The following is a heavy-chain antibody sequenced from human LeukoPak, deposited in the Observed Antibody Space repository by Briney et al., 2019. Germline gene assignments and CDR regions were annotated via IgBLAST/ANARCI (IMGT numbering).Heavy chain of an antibody. Sequence: PGGSLRLSCAASGFTLSSKYMSWVRQAPGKGLEWVSLIYSGGSTYYADSVKGRFTISRDNSKNTQYLQMNSLRAEDTAVYYCAGDYPGFDPWGQGTLVTVSS. V-gene: IGHV3-66*01. CDR1: GFTLSSKY. J-gene: IGHJ5*02. CDR3: AGDYPGFDP. CDR2: IYSGGST.